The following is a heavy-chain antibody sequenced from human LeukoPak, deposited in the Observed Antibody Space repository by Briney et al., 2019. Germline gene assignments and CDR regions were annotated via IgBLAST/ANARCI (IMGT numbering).Heavy chain of an antibody. CDR3: ARDLLGYCSSTSCYGKAFDP. CDR1: GGSISSYY. CDR2: IYYSGST. D-gene: IGHD2-2*01. Sequence: SETLSLTCTVSGGSISSYYWSWIRQPPGKGLEWIGYIYYSGSTNYNPSLKSRVTISVDTSKNQFSLKLSSVTAADTAVYYCARDLLGYCSSTSCYGKAFDPWGQGTLVTVSS. V-gene: IGHV4-59*12. J-gene: IGHJ5*02.